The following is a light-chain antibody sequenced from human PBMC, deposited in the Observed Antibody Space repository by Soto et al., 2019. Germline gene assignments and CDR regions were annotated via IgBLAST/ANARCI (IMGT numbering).Light chain of an antibody. CDR2: GTS. Sequence: DVQMTHSPSAMSVFVGDRVTIAFRPSQDISRFVAWFHPNPGRAPERLIYGTSNLQPGVPSRVSGSGSGTEFTLAISGLQPEEFATYYCLQHNTYPYTFGQGTKLEIK. CDR1: QDISRF. J-gene: IGKJ2*01. CDR3: LQHNTYPYT. V-gene: IGKV1-17*03.